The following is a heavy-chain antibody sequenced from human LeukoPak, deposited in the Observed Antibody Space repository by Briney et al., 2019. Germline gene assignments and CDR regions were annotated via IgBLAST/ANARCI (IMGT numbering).Heavy chain of an antibody. D-gene: IGHD2-2*01. J-gene: IGHJ6*03. CDR1: GYTLTELS. V-gene: IGHV1-24*01. Sequence: ASVKVSCKVSGYTLTELSMHWVRQAPGKGLEWMGGFDPEDGETIYAQKFQGRVTMTEDTSADTAYMELSSLRSEDTAVYYCATGMLSRGVVPAAKSYYYYMDVWGKGTTVTVSS. CDR3: ATGMLSRGVVPAAKSYYYYMDV. CDR2: FDPEDGET.